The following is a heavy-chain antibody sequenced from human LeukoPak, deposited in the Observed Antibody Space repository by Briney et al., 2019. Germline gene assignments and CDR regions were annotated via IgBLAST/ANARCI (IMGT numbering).Heavy chain of an antibody. CDR1: GGSISSYY. D-gene: IGHD1-26*01. V-gene: IGHV4-59*01. CDR2: IYYSGST. CDR3: ARSEWELLLALDY. Sequence: PSETLSLTCTVSGGSISSYYWSWIGQPPGKGLEWIGYIYYSGSTNYNPSLKSRVTISVDTSKNQFSLKLSSVTAADTAVYYCARSEWELLLALDYWGQGTLVTVSS. J-gene: IGHJ4*02.